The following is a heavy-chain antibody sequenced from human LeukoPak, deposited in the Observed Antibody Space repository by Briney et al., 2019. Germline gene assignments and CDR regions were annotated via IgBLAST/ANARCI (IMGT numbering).Heavy chain of an antibody. J-gene: IGHJ4*02. CDR3: ARSNYDFWSGYYTEGGYFDY. CDR1: GFTFSSYS. D-gene: IGHD3-3*01. Sequence: GWSLRLSCAASGFTFSSYSMNWVRQAPGKGLECVAYISSSSSIIYYADAVKGRFTISRGNAKNLLYLQMNSLRAEDTAVYYCARSNYDFWSGYYTEGGYFDYWGQGTLVTVSS. CDR2: ISSSSSII. V-gene: IGHV3-48*01.